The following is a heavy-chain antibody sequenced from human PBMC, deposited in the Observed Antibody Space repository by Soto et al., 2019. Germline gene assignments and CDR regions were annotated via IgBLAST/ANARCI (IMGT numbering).Heavy chain of an antibody. Sequence: LSLTCAVYGGSFSGYYWSWIRQPPGKGLEWIGEINHSGSTNYNPSLKSRVTISVDTSKNQFSLKLSSVTAADTAVYYCAYHSSSWYRYFDYWGQGTLVTVSS. CDR1: GGSFSGYY. V-gene: IGHV4-34*01. J-gene: IGHJ4*02. CDR3: AYHSSSWYRYFDY. CDR2: INHSGST. D-gene: IGHD6-13*01.